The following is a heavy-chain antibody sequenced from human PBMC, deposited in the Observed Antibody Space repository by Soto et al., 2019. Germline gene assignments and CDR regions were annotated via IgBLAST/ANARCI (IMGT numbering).Heavy chain of an antibody. J-gene: IGHJ4*02. Sequence: EVQLLESGGDLVQPGGSLRLSCEGFGFTFNTNAMHWVRQAPGKGLEWVSSISVSGGSKFYADSVKGRFTISRDNSKDTLYLQMDSLRAEDTAIYYCAKCPWYTTQWYKGLIDYWGQGTLVTVSS. V-gene: IGHV3-23*01. D-gene: IGHD1-1*01. CDR1: GFTFNTNA. CDR3: AKCPWYTTQWYKGLIDY. CDR2: ISVSGGSK.